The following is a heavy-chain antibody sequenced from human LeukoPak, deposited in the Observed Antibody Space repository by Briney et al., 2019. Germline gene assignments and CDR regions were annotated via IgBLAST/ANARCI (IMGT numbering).Heavy chain of an antibody. J-gene: IGHJ4*02. V-gene: IGHV3-30*03. CDR2: ISYEGSDE. D-gene: IGHD3-22*01. Sequence: GGSLRLSCAASGFTFSNYGMHWVRQAPGKGLEWVAVISYEGSDEYYADSVKGRFTISRDNSKNTLYLQMNSLRADDTAVYYCARDYYDSSGYYFLDYWGQGTLVTVSS. CDR3: ARDYYDSSGYYFLDY. CDR1: GFTFSNYG.